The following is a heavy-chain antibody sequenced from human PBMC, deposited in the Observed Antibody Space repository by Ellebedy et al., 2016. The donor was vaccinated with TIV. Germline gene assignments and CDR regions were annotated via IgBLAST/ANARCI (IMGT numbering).Heavy chain of an antibody. D-gene: IGHD3-22*01. CDR1: RDTFSDYA. V-gene: IGHV1-69*13. CDR2: IIPFFGTL. Sequence: SVKVSXKASRDTFSDYAISWLRQAPGQGLEWMGEIIPFFGTLNYAQKFQGRVTITADESTTTSYMELSSLRSADTAVYYCARIRYDSGGAIHSWFDPWGQGTLVTVSS. CDR3: ARIRYDSGGAIHSWFDP. J-gene: IGHJ5*02.